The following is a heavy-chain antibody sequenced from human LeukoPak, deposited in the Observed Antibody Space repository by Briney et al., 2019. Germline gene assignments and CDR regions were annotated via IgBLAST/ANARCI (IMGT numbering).Heavy chain of an antibody. CDR1: GYSFTSYW. J-gene: IGHJ1*01. CDR3: AGLGILTGYSTRHEYFQH. Sequence: GESLKISCKGSGYSFTSYWIGWVRQMPGKGLEWMGIIYPGDSDTRYSPSFQGQVTISADKSISTAYLQWSSLKASDTAMYYCAGLGILTGYSTRHEYFQHWGQGTLVTVSS. CDR2: IYPGDSDT. D-gene: IGHD3-9*01. V-gene: IGHV5-51*01.